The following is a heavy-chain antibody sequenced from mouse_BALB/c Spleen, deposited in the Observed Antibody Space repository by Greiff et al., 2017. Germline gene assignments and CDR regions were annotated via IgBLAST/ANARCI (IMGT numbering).Heavy chain of an antibody. Sequence: VQLQESGPGLVAPSQCLSITCTVSGFSFSRYSVHWVRQPPGKGLEWLGMIWSGGSPDYNSALISRLSISTDNSKSQVFLIMNSLQTDDTAMYYCARRDIYNEAMDYWGQGTSVTVSS. V-gene: IGHV2-6-4*01. CDR2: IWSGGSP. D-gene: IGHD1-3*01. CDR1: GFSFSRYS. J-gene: IGHJ4*01. CDR3: ARRDIYNEAMDY.